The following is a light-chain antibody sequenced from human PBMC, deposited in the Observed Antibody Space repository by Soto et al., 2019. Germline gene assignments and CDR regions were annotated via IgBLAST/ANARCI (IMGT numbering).Light chain of an antibody. V-gene: IGLV2-11*01. CDR2: DVT. Sequence: QSALTQPPSVSGSPGQSVTISCTGTSSDVGGYNYVSWYQQHPGKAPTVMIYDVTKRPSGVPHRFSGSKSGNTASLTISGLQAEDEADYYCCSYAGSYTLVFGGGTKLTVL. J-gene: IGLJ3*02. CDR3: CSYAGSYTLV. CDR1: SSDVGGYNY.